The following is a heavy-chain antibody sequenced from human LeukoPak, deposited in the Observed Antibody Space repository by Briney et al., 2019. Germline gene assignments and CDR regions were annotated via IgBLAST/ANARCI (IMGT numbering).Heavy chain of an antibody. CDR3: ARDSLYYDSSGYYSGSYYYYGMDV. CDR2: ISGNGST. CDR1: GFTFTNYA. J-gene: IGHJ6*02. V-gene: IGHV3-23*01. D-gene: IGHD3-22*01. Sequence: PGGSLRLSCAASGFTFTNYAITWIRQAPGKGLEWVSAISGNGSTYYADSVKGRFTISRDNSKNTLYLQMNSLRAEDTAVYYCARDSLYYDSSGYYSGSYYYYGMDVWGQGTTVTVSS.